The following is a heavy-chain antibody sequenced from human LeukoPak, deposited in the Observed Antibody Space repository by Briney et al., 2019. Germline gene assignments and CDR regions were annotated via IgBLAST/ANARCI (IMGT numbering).Heavy chain of an antibody. CDR3: AKSATGWLQPDAFDI. V-gene: IGHV3-23*01. CDR2: ISGSGGRT. D-gene: IGHD5-24*01. Sequence: GGSLRLSCAASVFIFTDYYMSWVRQAPGKGLEWVSAISGSGGRTYYADSVKGRFTISRDNSKNTLYLQMNSLRAEDTAVYYCAKSATGWLQPDAFDIWGQGTMVTVSS. CDR1: VFIFTDYY. J-gene: IGHJ3*02.